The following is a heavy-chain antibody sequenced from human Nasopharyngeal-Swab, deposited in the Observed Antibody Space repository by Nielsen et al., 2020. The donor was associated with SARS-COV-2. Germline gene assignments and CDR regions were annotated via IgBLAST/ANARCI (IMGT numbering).Heavy chain of an antibody. J-gene: IGHJ3*02. CDR2: IYYSGST. Sequence: WIRQPPGKGLEWIGCIYYSGSTNYNPSLKSRVTISVDTSKNQFSLKLSSVTAADTAVYYCARVLGSIVVVPAAMPVYAFDIWGQGTMVTVSS. D-gene: IGHD2-2*01. CDR3: ARVLGSIVVVPAAMPVYAFDI. V-gene: IGHV4-59*01.